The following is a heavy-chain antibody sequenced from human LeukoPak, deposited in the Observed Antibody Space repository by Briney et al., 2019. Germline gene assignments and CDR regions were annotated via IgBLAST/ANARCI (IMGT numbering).Heavy chain of an antibody. CDR1: GFTFSSYA. J-gene: IGHJ4*02. V-gene: IGHV3-30-3*01. Sequence: GGSLRLSCAASGFTFSSYAMHWVRQAPGKGLEWVAVISYDGSNKYYADSVKGRFTISRDNSKNTLYLQMNSLRAEDTAVYYCARESLEGNSDYWGQGTLVTVSS. CDR2: ISYDGSNK. CDR3: ARESLEGNSDY.